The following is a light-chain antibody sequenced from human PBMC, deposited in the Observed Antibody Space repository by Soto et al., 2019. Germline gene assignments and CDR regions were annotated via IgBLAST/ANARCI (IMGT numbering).Light chain of an antibody. V-gene: IGKV1-5*01. CDR3: QQYNSWWT. Sequence: IQMTQSPSTLSASVGDRVTITCRASQSINRWLAWYQQRPGKAPRLLIYYASTLETGVPSRFSGSESGTEVTLTINCLQPDDFATYYCQQYNSWWTFGQGTKVEMK. CDR2: YAS. CDR1: QSINRW. J-gene: IGKJ1*01.